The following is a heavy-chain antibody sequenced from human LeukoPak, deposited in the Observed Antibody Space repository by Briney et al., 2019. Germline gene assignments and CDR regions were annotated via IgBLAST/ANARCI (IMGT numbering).Heavy chain of an antibody. J-gene: IGHJ4*02. CDR3: AKSPKTGFLFDY. D-gene: IGHD1-1*01. CDR1: GFTVSSNY. CDR2: IYGGVNT. V-gene: IGHV3-66*01. Sequence: PGGSLRLSCAASGFTVSSNYMSWVRQAPGKGLEWVSVIYGGVNTDYADSVQGRFTISRDNSKNTLYLQMSSLRAEDTAVYYCAKSPKTGFLFDYWGKGTLVTVSS.